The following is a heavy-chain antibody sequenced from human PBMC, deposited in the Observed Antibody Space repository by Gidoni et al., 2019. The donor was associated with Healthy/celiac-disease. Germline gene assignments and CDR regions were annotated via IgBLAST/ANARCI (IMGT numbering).Heavy chain of an antibody. V-gene: IGHV5-51*01. D-gene: IGHD2-15*01. Sequence: EVQLVQSGAEVKKPGESLKISCKGSGYSFTSYWIGWVRQMPGKGLEWMGIIYPGDSDTRYSPSFQGQVTISADKSISTAYLQWSSLKASDTAMYYCARHGLGYCSGGSCLTTPGDYWGQGTLVTVSS. CDR3: ARHGLGYCSGGSCLTTPGDY. J-gene: IGHJ4*02. CDR1: GYSFTSYW. CDR2: IYPGDSDT.